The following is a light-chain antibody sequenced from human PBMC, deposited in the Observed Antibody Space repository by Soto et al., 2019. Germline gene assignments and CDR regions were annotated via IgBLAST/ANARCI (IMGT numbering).Light chain of an antibody. CDR2: GAY. CDR1: QSVSSN. V-gene: IGKV3-15*01. Sequence: EIVMTQSPATLSVSPGERATLSCRASQSVSSNLAWYQQKPGQDPRLLIYGAYTRATGIPARFSGSGSGPEFTLTISSLQSEDFAVYYCQQYNNWPPRTFGQGTKVEIK. CDR3: QQYNNWPPRT. J-gene: IGKJ1*01.